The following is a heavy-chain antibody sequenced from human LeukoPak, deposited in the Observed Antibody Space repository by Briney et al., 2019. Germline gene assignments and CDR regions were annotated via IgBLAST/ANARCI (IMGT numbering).Heavy chain of an antibody. V-gene: IGHV1-2*06. J-gene: IGHJ6*03. CDR3: ARGSSSSNYYYYYMDV. CDR2: INPNSGGT. CDR1: GYTFTGYY. D-gene: IGHD6-6*01. Sequence: ASVKVSCKASGYTFTGYYMHWVRQAPGQGLEWMGRINPNSGGTNYAQKFQGRVTMTRDTSISTAYMELSRLRSDDTAVYYCARGSSSSNYYYYYMDVWGKGTTVTVSS.